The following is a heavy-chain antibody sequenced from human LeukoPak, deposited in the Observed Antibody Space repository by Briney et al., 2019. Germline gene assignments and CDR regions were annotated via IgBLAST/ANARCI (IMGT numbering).Heavy chain of an antibody. V-gene: IGHV4-59*08. D-gene: IGHD6-19*01. J-gene: IGHJ4*02. CDR2: IYYSGST. CDR3: ARGRLGRQHAGFFDS. CDR1: GGSISSYY. Sequence: SETLSLTCTVSGGSISSYYWSWIRQPPGKGLEWIGYIYYSGSTNYDPSLKSRVTISVDTSKNQFSLKLSSVTAADTAVYYCARGRLGRQHAGFFDSWGQGTLVIVSS.